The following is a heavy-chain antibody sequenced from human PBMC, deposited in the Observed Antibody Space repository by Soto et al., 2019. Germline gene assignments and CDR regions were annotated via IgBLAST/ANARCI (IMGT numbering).Heavy chain of an antibody. Sequence: PSETLSLTCAVYGGPFIGYYWSWIRQPPGKGLEWIGEINHSGSTNYNPSLKSRVTISVDTSKNQFSLKLSSVTAADTAVYYCASSGYSYGFALDYWGQGTLVTVSS. CDR2: INHSGST. J-gene: IGHJ4*02. V-gene: IGHV4-34*01. CDR3: ASSGYSYGFALDY. CDR1: GGPFIGYY. D-gene: IGHD5-18*01.